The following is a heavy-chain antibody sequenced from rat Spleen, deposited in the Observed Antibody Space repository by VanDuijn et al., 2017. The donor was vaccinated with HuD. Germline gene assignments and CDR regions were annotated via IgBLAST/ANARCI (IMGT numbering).Heavy chain of an antibody. Sequence: EVQLAESGGGLVQPGRSMKLSCTALGFTFSNYYMAWVRQAPTKGLEWVATINYDGSSTNYRDSVKGRFTISRDNAKSTLYLQMDSLKSEDTATYYCARSVFDYWGQGVMVTVSS. CDR3: ARSVFDY. CDR1: GFTFSNYY. J-gene: IGHJ2*01. CDR2: INYDGSST. V-gene: IGHV5-7*01.